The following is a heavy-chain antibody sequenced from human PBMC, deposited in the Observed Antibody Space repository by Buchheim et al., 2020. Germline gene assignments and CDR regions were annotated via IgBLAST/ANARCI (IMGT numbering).Heavy chain of an antibody. CDR3: ARIKVGYCSGDGCYDFDY. D-gene: IGHD2-15*01. V-gene: IGHV2-70*15. J-gene: IGHJ4*02. CDR2: IDWDDDK. CDR1: GFSLSTGGMC. Sequence: QVTLRESGPALVKPTQTLTLTCTFSGFSLSTGGMCVSWIRQPPGKALEWLARIDWDDDKYYTTSLKTRLTISKDTSKNQVVLTMTNMDPVDTATYYCARIKVGYCSGDGCYDFDYWGQGTL.